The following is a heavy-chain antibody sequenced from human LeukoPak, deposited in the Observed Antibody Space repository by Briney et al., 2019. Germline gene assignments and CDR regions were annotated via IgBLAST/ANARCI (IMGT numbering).Heavy chain of an antibody. V-gene: IGHV3-23*01. CDR3: VATVTILDY. Sequence: PGGSLRLSCAASEFTFSRYAMSWVRQAPGKGLEWVSVISGGGGSTYYADSVKGRFTISRDNSKNKVYLQMNSLRAEDTAVYYCVATVTILDYWGQGSLVTVSS. CDR1: EFTFSRYA. D-gene: IGHD4-17*01. J-gene: IGHJ4*02. CDR2: ISGGGGST.